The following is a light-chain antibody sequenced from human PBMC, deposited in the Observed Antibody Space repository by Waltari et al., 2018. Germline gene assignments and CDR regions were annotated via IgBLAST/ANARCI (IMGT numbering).Light chain of an antibody. CDR3: QQHGTFPAT. J-gene: IGKJ1*01. V-gene: IGKV3-20*01. CDR2: RAS. CDR1: QSVGSSS. Sequence: EIVFTQSPGTASLSPGARVTLSCRASQSVGSSSLAWYQQKPGQAPRLVIYRASRRATGIPTRFSGSGAETDFSFTLCRLEPEDSAVYYCQQHGTFPATFGQGTKVAIK.